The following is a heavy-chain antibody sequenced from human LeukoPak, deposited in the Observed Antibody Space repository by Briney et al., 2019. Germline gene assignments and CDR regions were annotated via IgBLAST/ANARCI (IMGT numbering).Heavy chain of an antibody. CDR3: AREERGDPFDY. V-gene: IGHV3-30*04. J-gene: IGHJ4*02. Sequence: GRSLRLSCAASGFTFSSYAMHWVRQAPGKGLEWVAVISYDGSNKYYADSVKGRFTISRDNSKNTLYLQMNSLRAEDTAVYYCAREERGDPFDYWGQGTLVTVSS. CDR1: GFTFSSYA. D-gene: IGHD1-1*01. CDR2: ISYDGSNK.